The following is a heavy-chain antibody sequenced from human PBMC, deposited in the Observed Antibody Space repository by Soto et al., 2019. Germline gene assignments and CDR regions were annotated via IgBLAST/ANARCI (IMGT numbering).Heavy chain of an antibody. CDR1: GFTFSGFD. D-gene: IGHD6-13*01. Sequence: VGSLRLSCEASGFTFSGFDMHWVRQPTGKGLEWVSSIGTAGDTYYAVSVKGRFTISRDNAKNSLSLQMKSLRAGDMAVYFCAKSQEIGTHFFDSWGQGTQVTVSS. V-gene: IGHV3-13*01. J-gene: IGHJ4*02. CDR3: AKSQEIGTHFFDS. CDR2: IGTAGDT.